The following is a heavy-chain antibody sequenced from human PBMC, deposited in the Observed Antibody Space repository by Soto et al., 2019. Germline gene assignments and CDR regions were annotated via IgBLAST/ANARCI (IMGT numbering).Heavy chain of an antibody. D-gene: IGHD1-26*01. CDR1: GGTFSSYA. V-gene: IGHV1-69*06. J-gene: IGHJ3*02. Sequence: SVKVSCKASGGTFSSYAISWVRQAPGQGLEWMGGIIPIFGSTNYAQKFKGRVTITGDTSISTAYMELSRLRSDDTAVYYCARGAFSDDDDAFDIWGQGTMVTVSS. CDR3: ARGAFSDDDDAFDI. CDR2: IIPIFGST.